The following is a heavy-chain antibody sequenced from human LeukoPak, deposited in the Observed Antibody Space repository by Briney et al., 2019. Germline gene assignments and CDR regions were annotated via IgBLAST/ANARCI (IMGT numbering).Heavy chain of an antibody. CDR1: GGSISSSSYY. CDR2: IYYSGST. Sequence: SETLSLTCTVSGGSISSSSYYWGWIRQPPGKGLEWIGSIYYSGSTYYNPSLKSRVTISVDTSQNQFSLKLSSVTAADTAVYYCARHCREGSMIYHYYMDVWGKGTTVTVSS. J-gene: IGHJ6*03. D-gene: IGHD3-10*01. CDR3: ARHCREGSMIYHYYMDV. V-gene: IGHV4-39*01.